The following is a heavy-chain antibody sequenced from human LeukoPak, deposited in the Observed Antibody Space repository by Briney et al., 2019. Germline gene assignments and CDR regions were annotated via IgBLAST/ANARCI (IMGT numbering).Heavy chain of an antibody. CDR3: ARTGNGRTNYYYYMDV. V-gene: IGHV4-34*01. J-gene: IGHJ6*03. D-gene: IGHD1-14*01. CDR2: INHSGST. CDR1: GGSFSGYY. Sequence: SETLSLTCAVYGGSFSGYYWSWIRQPPGKGLEWIGEINHSGSTNYNPSLKSRVTISVDTSKNQFSLKLNSVTAADTAVYYCARTGNGRTNYYYYMDVWGKGTTVTISS.